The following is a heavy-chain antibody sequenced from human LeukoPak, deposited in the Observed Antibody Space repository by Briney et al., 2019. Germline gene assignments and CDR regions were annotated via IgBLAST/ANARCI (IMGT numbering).Heavy chain of an antibody. CDR3: AHSRLYGYQRYCSGGSCYSFPTAHDKYYFDY. CDR1: GFSLSTSGVG. CDR2: IYWNDDK. D-gene: IGHD2-15*01. V-gene: IGHV2-5*01. J-gene: IGHJ4*02. Sequence: SGPTLVNPTQTLTLTCTFSGFSLSTSGVGVGWIRQPPGKALEWLALIYWNDDKRYSPSLKSRLTITKDTSKNQVVLTMTNMDPVDTATYYCAHSRLYGYQRYCSGGSCYSFPTAHDKYYFDYWGQGTLVTVSS.